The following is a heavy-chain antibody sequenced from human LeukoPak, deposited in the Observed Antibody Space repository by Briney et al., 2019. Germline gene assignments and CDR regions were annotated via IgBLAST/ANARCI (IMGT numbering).Heavy chain of an antibody. Sequence: PSETLSLTRAVSGGSISSYYWSWIRQPPGKGLEWIGYIYYSGSTNYNPSLKSRFTISVDTAKNQFSLKLSSVTAADTAVYYCARALPPTGSSWSPGRGAFDIWGQGTMVTVSS. CDR1: GGSISSYY. CDR3: ARALPPTGSSWSPGRGAFDI. CDR2: IYYSGST. J-gene: IGHJ3*02. D-gene: IGHD6-13*01. V-gene: IGHV4-59*01.